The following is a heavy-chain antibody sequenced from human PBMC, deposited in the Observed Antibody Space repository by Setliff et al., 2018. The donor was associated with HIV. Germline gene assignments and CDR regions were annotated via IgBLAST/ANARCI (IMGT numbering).Heavy chain of an antibody. CDR1: GFTFSSYS. D-gene: IGHD6-13*01. J-gene: IGHJ4*02. V-gene: IGHV3-48*01. CDR3: AREGIAAAGSYSYGFGQIDY. CDR2: ISSSSSTI. Sequence: GGSLRLSCAASGFTFSSYSMNWVRQAPGKGLEWVSYISSSSSTIYYADSVKGRFTISRDNAKNSLYLQMDSLRAEDTAVYYCAREGIAAAGSYSYGFGQIDYWGQGTLVTVSS.